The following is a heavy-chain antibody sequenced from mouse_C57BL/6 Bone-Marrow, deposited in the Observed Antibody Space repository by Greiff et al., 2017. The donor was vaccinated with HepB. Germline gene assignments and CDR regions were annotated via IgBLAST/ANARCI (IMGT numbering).Heavy chain of an antibody. D-gene: IGHD2-4*01. V-gene: IGHV2-9-1*01. J-gene: IGHJ4*01. CDR3: ARRDYDYPYAMDY. CDR1: GFSLTSYA. CDR2: IWTGGGT. Sequence: LMAPSQSLSITCPVSGFSLTSYAISWVRQPPGKGLEWLGVIWTGGGTNYNSALKSRLSISKDNSKSQVFLKMNSLQTDDTARYYCARRDYDYPYAMDYWGQGTSVTVSS.